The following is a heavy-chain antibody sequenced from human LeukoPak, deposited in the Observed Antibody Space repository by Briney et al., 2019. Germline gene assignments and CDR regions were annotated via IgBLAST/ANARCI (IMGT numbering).Heavy chain of an antibody. D-gene: IGHD3-16*01. CDR1: GGSISSGSYY. V-gene: IGHV4-61*02. CDR3: ARDLGEVSQYYFDY. Sequence: SETLSLTCTVSGGSISSGSYYWSWIRQPAGKGLEWIGRIYTSGSTNYNPSLKSRVTISVDASKNQFSLKLSSVTAADTAVYYCARDLGEVSQYYFDYWGQGTLVTVSS. CDR2: IYTSGST. J-gene: IGHJ4*02.